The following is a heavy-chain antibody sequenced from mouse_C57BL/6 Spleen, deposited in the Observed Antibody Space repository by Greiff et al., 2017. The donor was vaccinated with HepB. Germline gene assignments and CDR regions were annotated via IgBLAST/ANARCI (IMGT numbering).Heavy chain of an antibody. CDR1: GFTFTDYY. J-gene: IGHJ1*03. V-gene: IGHV7-3*01. Sequence: EVKLVESGGGLVQPGGSLSLSCAASGFTFTDYYMSWVRQPPGKALEWLGFIRNKANGDTTEYSASVKGRFTISRDNSQSILYLQMNALRAEDSATYYFARSKLHWYFDVWGTGTTVTVSS. CDR3: ARSKLHWYFDV. CDR2: IRNKANGDTT.